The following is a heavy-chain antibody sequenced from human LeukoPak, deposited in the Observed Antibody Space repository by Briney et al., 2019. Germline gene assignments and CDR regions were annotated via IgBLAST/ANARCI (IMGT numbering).Heavy chain of an antibody. Sequence: PSETLSLTCTVSGYSISSGYYWGWIRQPPGKGLEWIGSIYHSGSTYYNPSLKSRVTISVDTSKNQFSLKLSSVTAADMAVYYCARAEGGCTNGVCYHYYYYYMDVWGKGTTVTVSS. J-gene: IGHJ6*03. D-gene: IGHD2-8*01. CDR3: ARAEGGCTNGVCYHYYYYYMDV. V-gene: IGHV4-38-2*02. CDR2: IYHSGST. CDR1: GYSISSGYY.